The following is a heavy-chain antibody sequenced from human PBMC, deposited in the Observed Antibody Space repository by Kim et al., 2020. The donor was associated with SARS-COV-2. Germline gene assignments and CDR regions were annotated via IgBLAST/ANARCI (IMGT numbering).Heavy chain of an antibody. Sequence: GGSLRLSCAASGFTFSNYEINWVRQAPGKGLEWVAYINSRDSSIYYADSVKGRFTISRDNAKNSLFLQMNSLRVEDTAVYYCAPGYYDTSGGWFDPWGQGTLVTASS. CDR1: GFTFSNYE. D-gene: IGHD3-22*01. J-gene: IGHJ5*02. V-gene: IGHV3-48*03. CDR2: INSRDSSI. CDR3: APGYYDTSGGWFDP.